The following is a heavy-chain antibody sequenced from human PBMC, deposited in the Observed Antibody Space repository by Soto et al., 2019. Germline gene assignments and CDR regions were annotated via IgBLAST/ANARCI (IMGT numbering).Heavy chain of an antibody. Sequence: ASVKVSCKASGYTFTGYYMHWVRQAPGQGLEWMGWISAYNGNTNYAQKLQGRVTMTTDTSTSTAYMELRSLRSDDTAVYYCARVTVTTWHWGQLTLVTVSS. CDR2: ISAYNGNT. CDR1: GYTFTGYY. J-gene: IGHJ1*01. V-gene: IGHV1-18*04. CDR3: ARVTVTTWH. D-gene: IGHD4-17*01.